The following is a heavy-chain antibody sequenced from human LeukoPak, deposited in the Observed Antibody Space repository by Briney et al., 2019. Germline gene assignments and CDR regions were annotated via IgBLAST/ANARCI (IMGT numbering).Heavy chain of an antibody. J-gene: IGHJ6*03. CDR3: ARESERAPDFGINYYYYMDV. V-gene: IGHV1-2*02. CDR2: INPNSGDT. CDR1: GYSLTGYY. D-gene: IGHD3-3*01. Sequence: ASVRVSCKASGYSLTGYYMHWLRQAPGQGLEWMGWINPNSGDTNSTQKFQGRVTVTTDTSISTAFLELYRLTSDDTAVYFCARESERAPDFGINYYYYMDVWGEGTTVTVSS.